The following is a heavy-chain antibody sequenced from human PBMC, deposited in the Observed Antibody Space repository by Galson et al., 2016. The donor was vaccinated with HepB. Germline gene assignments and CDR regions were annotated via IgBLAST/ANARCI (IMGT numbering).Heavy chain of an antibody. Sequence: CAISGDSVSSNSAAWNWIRQSPSRGLEWLGRTYYRSKWYYDYAVSVESRISINPDTSKNQFSLQLNSVTPVDTAVYYCARGNSGYSVFRFDWWGQGTLVTVSS. V-gene: IGHV6-1*01. CDR2: TYYRSKWYY. J-gene: IGHJ4*02. CDR1: GDSVSSNSAA. D-gene: IGHD2-21*01. CDR3: ARGNSGYSVFRFDW.